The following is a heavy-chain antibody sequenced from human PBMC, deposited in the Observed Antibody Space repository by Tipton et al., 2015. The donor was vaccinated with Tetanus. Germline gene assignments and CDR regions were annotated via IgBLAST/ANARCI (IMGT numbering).Heavy chain of an antibody. CDR3: VNGTGDWFDP. D-gene: IGHD1-14*01. V-gene: IGHV4-59*03. Sequence: TLSLTCTISGASITGYYWSWIRQSPGRGLEWIGYIHYAGSTNYNPSLKSRITISVDTSRNQFSLEMKSVTAADTAVYYCVNGTGDWFDPWGQGILVTVSS. CDR2: IHYAGST. J-gene: IGHJ5*02. CDR1: GASITGYY.